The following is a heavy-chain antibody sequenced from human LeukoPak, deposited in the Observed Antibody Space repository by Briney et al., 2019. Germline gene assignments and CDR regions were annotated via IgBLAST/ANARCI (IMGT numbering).Heavy chain of an antibody. CDR1: GGSISSNNW. J-gene: IGHJ4*02. CDR2: IYHSGSP. Sequence: SDTLSLNCAVSGGSISSNNWWGWVRQPPGKGLEWIGEIYHSGSPNYNPSLKSRVTISVDKSRNHFSLNLSSVTAADTAVYYCARVNINNWHSCDYWGQGTLVTVSS. CDR3: ARVNINNWHSCDY. D-gene: IGHD1-1*01. V-gene: IGHV4-4*02.